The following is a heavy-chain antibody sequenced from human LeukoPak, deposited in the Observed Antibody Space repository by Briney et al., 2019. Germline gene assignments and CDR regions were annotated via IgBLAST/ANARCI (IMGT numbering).Heavy chain of an antibody. CDR3: AKDIGSLILSDAFDI. CDR2: ISSSSSYI. Sequence: GGSLRLSCAASGFTFGSYSMNWVRQAPGKGLEWVSSISSSSSYIYYADSVKGRFTISRDNAKNSLYLQMNSLRAEDTALYYCAKDIGSLILSDAFDIWGQGTMVTVSS. J-gene: IGHJ3*02. CDR1: GFTFGSYS. D-gene: IGHD2-15*01. V-gene: IGHV3-21*04.